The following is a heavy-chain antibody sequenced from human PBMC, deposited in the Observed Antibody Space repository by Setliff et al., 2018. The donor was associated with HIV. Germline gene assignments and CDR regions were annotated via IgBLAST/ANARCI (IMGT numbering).Heavy chain of an antibody. D-gene: IGHD3-10*01. CDR3: ARHDPEETLSFGDLSSLANFDS. J-gene: IGHJ4*02. V-gene: IGHV4-39*01. CDR1: DDSISSYY. Sequence: SETLSLTCNVSDDSISSYYWGWIRQPPGGGLEWIVSMYYSRTTYYNPSLESRVALSVDTSKNQFSLHLTSVTAADTAIYYCARHDPEETLSFGDLSSLANFDSWGQGTLVTVSS. CDR2: MYYSRTT.